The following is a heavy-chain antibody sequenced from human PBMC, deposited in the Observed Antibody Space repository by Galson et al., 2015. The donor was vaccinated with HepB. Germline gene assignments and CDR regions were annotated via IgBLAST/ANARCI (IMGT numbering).Heavy chain of an antibody. CDR3: ARDSPTYDLGTGYSLSIDY. Sequence: SVKVSCKASGYTFTNNGINWVRQTPGQGLEWMGWITAYNYNDRTIYAEKFQERVSLTTDRSTNTAYMELWSLTSDDTAVDYCARDSPTYDLGTGYSLSIDYWGQGTLITVSS. V-gene: IGHV1-18*04. J-gene: IGHJ4*02. CDR2: ITAYNYNDRT. CDR1: GYTFTNNG. D-gene: IGHD3-3*01.